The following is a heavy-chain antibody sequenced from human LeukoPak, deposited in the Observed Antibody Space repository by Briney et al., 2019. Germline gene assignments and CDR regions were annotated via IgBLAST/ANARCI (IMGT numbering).Heavy chain of an antibody. V-gene: IGHV3-7*05. CDR3: ASRGDSSTWYRNDY. Sequence: GGSLRLSCAASGFIFSRYWMTWVRQAPGKGLEWVANIKPDGSEKKYVDSVKGRFTISRDNAKSSLYLQMNSLRAEDTAVYYCASRGDSSTWYRNDYWGQGTLVTVSS. D-gene: IGHD6-13*01. CDR2: IKPDGSEK. J-gene: IGHJ4*02. CDR1: GFIFSRYW.